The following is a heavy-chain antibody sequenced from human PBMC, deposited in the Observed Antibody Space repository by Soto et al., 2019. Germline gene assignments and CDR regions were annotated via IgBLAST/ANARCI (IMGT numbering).Heavy chain of an antibody. CDR2: ISGSGGST. Sequence: EVQLLESGGGLVQPGGSLRLSCAASGFTFRTYAMSWVRQAPGKGLEWVSGISGSGGSTYNADSVEGRFTISRDNSKSTLYLQMNSLRAEGTAVYYCATDLRRSSAFYYYYGMDVWGQGTTVTGSS. CDR1: GFTFRTYA. V-gene: IGHV3-23*01. J-gene: IGHJ6*02. D-gene: IGHD6-6*01. CDR3: ATDLRRSSAFYYYYGMDV.